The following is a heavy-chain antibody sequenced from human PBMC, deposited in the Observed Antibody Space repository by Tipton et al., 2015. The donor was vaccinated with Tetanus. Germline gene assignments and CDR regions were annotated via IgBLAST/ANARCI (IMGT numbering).Heavy chain of an antibody. CDR1: GDSVSGYY. CDR3: ARANYDSSKKGPFDS. J-gene: IGHJ4*02. V-gene: IGHV4-59*02. D-gene: IGHD1-7*01. Sequence: LRLSCTVSGDSVSGYYWSWIRQPPGKGLEWVGYVYYTGDTNYNPSLKSRVTISMDRSENQISLKMTSVTAADTAVYYCARANYDSSKKGPFDSWGQGSLVIVSS. CDR2: VYYTGDT.